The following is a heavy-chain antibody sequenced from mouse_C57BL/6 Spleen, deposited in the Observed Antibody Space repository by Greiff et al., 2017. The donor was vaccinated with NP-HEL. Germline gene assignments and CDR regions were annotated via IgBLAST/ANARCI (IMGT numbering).Heavy chain of an antibody. D-gene: IGHD2-13*01. CDR3: ARQELVRYFDY. V-gene: IGHV5-6*01. J-gene: IGHJ2*01. Sequence: EVKLVESGGDLVKPGGSLKLSCAASGFTFSSYGMSWVRQTPDKRLEWVATISSGGSYTYYPDSVKGRFTISRDNAKTTLYLQMSSLKSEDTAMYYCARQELVRYFDYWGQGTTLTVSS. CDR1: GFTFSSYG. CDR2: ISSGGSYT.